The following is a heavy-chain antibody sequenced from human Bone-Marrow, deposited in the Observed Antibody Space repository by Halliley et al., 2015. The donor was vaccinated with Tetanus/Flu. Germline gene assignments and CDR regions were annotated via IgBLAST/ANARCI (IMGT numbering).Heavy chain of an antibody. CDR3: ARLDTSREENAFDI. Sequence: TLSLTCIVSGGSISSSRNYWGWIRQPPGKGLEWIGNVYDTGSTYYNPSLKSRVTISVDTSKNQFSLKLISVTAADTAVYFCARLDTSREENAFDIWGQGTMFTVSS. CDR2: VYDTGST. J-gene: IGHJ3*02. CDR1: GGSISSSRNY. D-gene: IGHD3-16*01. V-gene: IGHV4-39*01.